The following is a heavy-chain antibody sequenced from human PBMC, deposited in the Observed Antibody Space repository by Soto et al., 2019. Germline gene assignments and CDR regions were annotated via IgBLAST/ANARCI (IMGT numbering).Heavy chain of an antibody. CDR1: GFTFSHYA. Sequence: QVQLVESGGGVVQPGRSLRLSCAASGFTFSHYAMHWVRQAPGKGLEWVALMSYDGSNEYDADSVKGRFTISRDTSKNRLYLQMPSLGCEDKAVYFCAKDGSQTFDYWGQGTLVTVSS. V-gene: IGHV3-30*18. J-gene: IGHJ4*02. CDR3: AKDGSQTFDY. D-gene: IGHD2-15*01. CDR2: MSYDGSNE.